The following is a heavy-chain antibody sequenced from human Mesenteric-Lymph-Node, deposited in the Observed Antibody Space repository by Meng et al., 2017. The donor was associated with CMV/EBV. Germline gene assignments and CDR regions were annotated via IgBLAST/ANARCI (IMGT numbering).Heavy chain of an antibody. D-gene: IGHD2-2*01. V-gene: IGHV1-69*05. J-gene: IGHJ6*02. CDR2: IIAMFGTA. CDR3: ASHAYCSSSSCDRGLNYYYYGMDV. Sequence: SVKVSCKVSGGTFSSYAISWVRQAPGQGLEWMGGIIAMFGTADYAQKFQGRVTIETYESTNTADMELSSLRSEDTAVYYCASHAYCSSSSCDRGLNYYYYGMDVWGQGTTVTVSS. CDR1: GGTFSSYA.